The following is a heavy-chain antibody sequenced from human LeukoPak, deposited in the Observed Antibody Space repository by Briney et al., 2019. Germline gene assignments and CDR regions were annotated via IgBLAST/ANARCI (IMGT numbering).Heavy chain of an antibody. D-gene: IGHD6-13*01. CDR3: ASTRRIAAAGIRTLDY. V-gene: IGHV1-18*01. CDR2: ISAYNGNT. CDR1: GYTFTSYG. Sequence: GASVKVSCKASGYTFTSYGISWVRQAPGQGLEWMGWISAYNGNTNYAQKFQGRVTITADESTSTAYVELSSLRSEDTAVYYCASTRRIAAAGIRTLDYWGQGTLVTVSS. J-gene: IGHJ4*02.